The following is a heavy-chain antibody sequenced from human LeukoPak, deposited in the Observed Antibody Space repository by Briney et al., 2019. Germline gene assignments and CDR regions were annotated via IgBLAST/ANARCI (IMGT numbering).Heavy chain of an antibody. V-gene: IGHV5-10-1*01. D-gene: IGHD6-13*01. Sequence: GESLKISCKSSGYSFTSYWISWVRQMPGKGLEWMGRIDPSDSYTNYSPSFQGHVTISADKSISTAYLQWSSLKASDTAMYYCARDGIAAAESDYWGQGTLVTVSS. CDR2: IDPSDSYT. CDR1: GYSFTSYW. J-gene: IGHJ4*02. CDR3: ARDGIAAAESDY.